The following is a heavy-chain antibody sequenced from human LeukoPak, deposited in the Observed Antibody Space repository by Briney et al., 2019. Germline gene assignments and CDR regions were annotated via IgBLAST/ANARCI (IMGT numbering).Heavy chain of an antibody. D-gene: IGHD3-10*01. Sequence: SETLFHTCTVSGGSISSYYWSWIRQPPGKGLEWIGYIYYSGSTNYNPSLKSRVTISVDASKNQFSLKLSSVTAADTAVYYCASAVGSGSYTDYWGQGTLVTVSS. J-gene: IGHJ4*02. V-gene: IGHV4-59*08. CDR3: ASAVGSGSYTDY. CDR1: GGSISSYY. CDR2: IYYSGST.